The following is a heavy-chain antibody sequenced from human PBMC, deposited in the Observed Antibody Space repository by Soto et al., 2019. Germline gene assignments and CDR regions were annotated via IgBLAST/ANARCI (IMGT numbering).Heavy chain of an antibody. D-gene: IGHD2-2*01. Sequence: EVQLLESGGGLVQPGGSLRLSCAASGFTFSSYAMSWVRQAPGKGLEWVSAISGSGGSTYYADSVKGRFTISRDNSKNTLYMQMHCLRAEDTAVYYCAKDPDIVVVPAADDAFDIWGKGTMVTVSS. V-gene: IGHV3-23*01. CDR2: ISGSGGST. CDR1: GFTFSSYA. CDR3: AKDPDIVVVPAADDAFDI. J-gene: IGHJ3*02.